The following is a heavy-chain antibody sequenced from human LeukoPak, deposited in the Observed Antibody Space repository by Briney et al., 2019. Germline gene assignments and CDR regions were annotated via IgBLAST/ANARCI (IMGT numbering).Heavy chain of an antibody. V-gene: IGHV3-21*01. CDR2: ISSSSSYI. J-gene: IGHJ3*02. CDR1: GFTFSSYS. D-gene: IGHD2/OR15-2a*01. Sequence: GGSLRLSCAASGFTFSSYSMNWVRQAPGKGLEWVSSISSSSSYIYYADSVKGRFTISRDNAKNSLYLQMNSLRAEDTAVYYCAKDDFRSYAFDIWGQGTMVTVSS. CDR3: AKDDFRSYAFDI.